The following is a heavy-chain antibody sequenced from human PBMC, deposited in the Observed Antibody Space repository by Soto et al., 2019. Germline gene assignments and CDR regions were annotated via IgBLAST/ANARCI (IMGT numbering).Heavy chain of an antibody. CDR1: GFTFRHHA. J-gene: IGHJ4*02. Sequence: QVQLVESGGGVGQPGRSLRLSCAASGFTFRHHAMHWVRQAPGKGLEWVGLIWYDGTSQYYADSVKGRFTISRDNSKNTVYLEMNSLRVEDTAIYYCARDQGVVIIKDHWGQGTLVTVSS. V-gene: IGHV3-33*08. D-gene: IGHD2-8*01. CDR3: ARDQGVVIIKDH. CDR2: IWYDGTSQ.